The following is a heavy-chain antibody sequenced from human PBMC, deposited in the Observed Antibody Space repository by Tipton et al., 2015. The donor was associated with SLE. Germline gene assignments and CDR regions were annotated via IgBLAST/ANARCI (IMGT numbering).Heavy chain of an antibody. V-gene: IGHV3-66*02. J-gene: IGHJ6*02. CDR3: ARGRMGGTPIGMDV. Sequence: SLRLSCAASGFTVSSSFMNWVRQAPGKGLEWVSVIYSAGSAGSSYYADSVKGRFTISRDNSKNTLYLQMSSLRAEDTAVYYCARGRMGGTPIGMDVWGQGTTVTVSS. CDR2: IYSAGSAGSS. CDR1: GFTVSSSF. D-gene: IGHD2-15*01.